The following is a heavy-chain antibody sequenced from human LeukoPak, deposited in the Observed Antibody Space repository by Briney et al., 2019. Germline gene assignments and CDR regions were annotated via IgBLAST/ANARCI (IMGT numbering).Heavy chain of an antibody. Sequence: GGSLRLSCAASGFTFSSYGMHWVRQAPGKGLEGGAFIRYDGSNKYYADSVKGRFTISRDNSKNTLYLQMNSLRAEDTAVYYCAKDAYFDWLFDYWGQGTLVTVSS. D-gene: IGHD3-9*01. CDR1: GFTFSSYG. V-gene: IGHV3-30*02. CDR2: IRYDGSNK. J-gene: IGHJ4*02. CDR3: AKDAYFDWLFDY.